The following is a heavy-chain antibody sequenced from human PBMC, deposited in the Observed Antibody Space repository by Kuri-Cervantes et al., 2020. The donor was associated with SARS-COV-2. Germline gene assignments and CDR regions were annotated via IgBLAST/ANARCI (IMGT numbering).Heavy chain of an antibody. CDR3: ARLPFYYYGSGSYYKGQLYYGMDV. V-gene: IGHV4-59*08. CDR2: IYYSGGT. CDR1: GGSISSYY. J-gene: IGHJ6*02. D-gene: IGHD3-10*01. Sequence: SETLSLTCTVSGGSISSYYWSWIRQPPGKGLEWIGYIYYSGGTNYDPSLKSRVTISVDTSKNQFSLKLSSVTAADTAVYYCARLPFYYYGSGSYYKGQLYYGMDVCGQGTTVTVSS.